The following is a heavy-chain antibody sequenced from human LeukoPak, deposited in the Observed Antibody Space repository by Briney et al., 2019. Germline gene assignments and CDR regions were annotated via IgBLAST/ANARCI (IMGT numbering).Heavy chain of an antibody. V-gene: IGHV3-9*01. J-gene: IGHJ4*02. CDR2: ISWNSGSI. CDR1: GFTFDDYA. D-gene: IGHD3-10*01. CDR3: AKSFGLGS. Sequence: GGSLRLSCAASGFTFDDYAMHWVRQAPGKGLEWVSGISWNSGSIGYADSVKGRFTISRDNAKNSLYLQMNSLRAEDTALYYCAKSFGLGSWGQGTLVTVSS.